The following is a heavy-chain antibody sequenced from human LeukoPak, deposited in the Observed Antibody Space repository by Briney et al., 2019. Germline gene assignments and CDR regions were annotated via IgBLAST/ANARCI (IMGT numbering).Heavy chain of an antibody. V-gene: IGHV4-4*07. Sequence: SETLSLTCTVSGGSINSNYWSWIRQSAGNRLEWIGRISTSESTNYNPSLKSRVTMSLDTSKNQFSLRLSSVTAADTAVYYCARIYCSGGSCYGAFDIWGQGTMVTVSS. CDR1: GGSINSNY. J-gene: IGHJ3*02. CDR3: ARIYCSGGSCYGAFDI. D-gene: IGHD2-15*01. CDR2: ISTSEST.